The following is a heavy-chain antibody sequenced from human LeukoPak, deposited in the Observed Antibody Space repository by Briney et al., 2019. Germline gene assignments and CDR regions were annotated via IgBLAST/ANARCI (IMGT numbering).Heavy chain of an antibody. D-gene: IGHD1-26*01. J-gene: IGHJ6*02. CDR1: GFSFSSYW. Sequence: GGSLRLSCVGSGFSFSSYWMSWVRQAPGKGLEWVANIKQDGSDKYYVDSVKGRFTISRDNAKNSMYQQVNSLRAEDTAVYYCAKASGSFHFYYYGMDVWGQGTTVTVSS. CDR3: AKASGSFHFYYYGMDV. CDR2: IKQDGSDK. V-gene: IGHV3-7*01.